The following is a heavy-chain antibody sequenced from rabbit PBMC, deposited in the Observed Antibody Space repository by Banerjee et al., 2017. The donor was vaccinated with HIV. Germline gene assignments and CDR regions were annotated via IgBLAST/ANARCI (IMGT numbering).Heavy chain of an antibody. CDR2: IYAGGSGGST. CDR1: GFSFSSSYW. V-gene: IGHV1S40*01. J-gene: IGHJ4*01. D-gene: IGHD2-1*01. CDR3: AREDYTYDDYGDPYNL. Sequence: QSLEESGGDLVKPGASLTLTCTASGFSFSSSYWICWVRQAPGKGLEWIACIYAGGSGGSTYYASRAKGRFTISKTSSTTVTLQMTSLTAADTATYFCAREDYTYDDYGDPYNLWGQGTLVTVS.